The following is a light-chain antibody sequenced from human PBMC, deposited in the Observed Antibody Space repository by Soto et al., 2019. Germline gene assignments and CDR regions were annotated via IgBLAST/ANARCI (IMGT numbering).Light chain of an antibody. CDR3: QSYDSSLSGPVV. V-gene: IGLV1-40*01. Sequence: QSVLTQPPSVSGAPGQRVTISCTGSSSNIGAGYDVHWYQQLPGTAPKLLLYGNSNRPSGVPDRFSGSKSGTSASLAITGLQAEDEADYSCQSYDSSLSGPVVFGGGTQLTVL. CDR1: SSNIGAGYD. CDR2: GNS. J-gene: IGLJ2*01.